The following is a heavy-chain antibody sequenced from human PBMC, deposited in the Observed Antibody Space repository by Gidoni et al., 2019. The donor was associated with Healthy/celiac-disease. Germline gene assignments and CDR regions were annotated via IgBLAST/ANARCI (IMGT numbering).Heavy chain of an antibody. Sequence: EVQLVESGGGLVQHGESLRPSCAASGFTSSSFAMSWVRQPPGKGLEWVSTVSGSGGSTYYAYSVKGRFTISRDNSKNTLYLQMNSLRAEDTAVYYCAKDRLYASGWRELYYFDYWGQGTLVTVSS. J-gene: IGHJ4*02. CDR3: AKDRLYASGWRELYYFDY. CDR2: VSGSGGST. D-gene: IGHD6-25*01. CDR1: GFTSSSFA. V-gene: IGHV3-23*04.